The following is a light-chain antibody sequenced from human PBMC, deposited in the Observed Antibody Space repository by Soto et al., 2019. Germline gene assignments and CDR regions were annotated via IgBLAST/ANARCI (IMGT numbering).Light chain of an antibody. CDR3: SSFTSGNTCV. CDR1: SSDVGGYNY. CDR2: EVG. J-gene: IGLJ3*02. V-gene: IGLV2-14*01. Sequence: QSALTQPASVSGSHGQSITISCTGTSSDVGGYNYVSWYQQYPGKAPKLMIYEVGNRPSGVSDRFSGSKSGNTASLTISGLQADDEADYYCSSFTSGNTCVFGGGTKFTVL.